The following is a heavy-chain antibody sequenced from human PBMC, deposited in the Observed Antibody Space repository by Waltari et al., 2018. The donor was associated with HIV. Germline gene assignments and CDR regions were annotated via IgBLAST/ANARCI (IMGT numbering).Heavy chain of an antibody. CDR1: GFTFSNHG. D-gene: IGHD3-10*01. Sequence: QVQLVESGGGVVQPGRSLRLSCAASGFTFSNHGMYWLRQAPGEGLEWVAVLSYDGSDKYYADSVMGRFTISRDNSNNTLYLQMNNLRAEDTAVYFCARRGVLTYYYTMDVWGQGTTVTVSS. CDR3: ARRGVLTYYYTMDV. V-gene: IGHV3-33*05. CDR2: LSYDGSDK. J-gene: IGHJ6*02.